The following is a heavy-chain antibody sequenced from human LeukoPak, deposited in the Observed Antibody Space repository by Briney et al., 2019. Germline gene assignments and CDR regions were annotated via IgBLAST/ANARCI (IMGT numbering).Heavy chain of an antibody. J-gene: IGHJ4*02. Sequence: GSLRLSCAASGFTFSSYAMGWVRQAPGKGLEWVSDITISGGTTHFYSDSAKGRFTISRDNSKNTLYLEMNSLRAEDTAVYYCASWPGAWYGEDSWGQGTLVTVSS. CDR3: ASWPGAWYGEDS. CDR1: GFTFSSYA. CDR2: ITISGGTT. V-gene: IGHV3-23*01. D-gene: IGHD3-10*01.